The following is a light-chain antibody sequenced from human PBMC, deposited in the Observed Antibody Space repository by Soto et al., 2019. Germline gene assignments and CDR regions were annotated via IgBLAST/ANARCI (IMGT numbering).Light chain of an antibody. V-gene: IGKV3-20*01. CDR3: QQYGRSPPYT. CDR1: QSVSSSY. CDR2: GAS. J-gene: IGKJ2*01. Sequence: EIVLTQSPGTLYLSPGERATLSCRASQSVSSSYLAWYQQRAGQAPTLLIYGASRRATGIPDRFSGSGSGTDFTLTISRLEPEDFAVYYCQQYGRSPPYTFGQGTKLEI.